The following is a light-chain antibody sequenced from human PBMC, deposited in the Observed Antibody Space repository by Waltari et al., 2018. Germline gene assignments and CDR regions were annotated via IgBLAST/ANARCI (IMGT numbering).Light chain of an antibody. V-gene: IGLV1-40*01. CDR1: GSNIGAGYD. J-gene: IGLJ3*02. CDR3: QSYDRSLSGSRV. Sequence: QSVLTQPPSVSGAPGQRVTISCTGSGSNIGAGYDVHWYQQLPGTAPKLLLWSHNKRPAGVRDRFAGSKSGTSASLAITGLLAEDEAEYYCQSYDRSLSGSRVFGGGTKLTVL. CDR2: SHN.